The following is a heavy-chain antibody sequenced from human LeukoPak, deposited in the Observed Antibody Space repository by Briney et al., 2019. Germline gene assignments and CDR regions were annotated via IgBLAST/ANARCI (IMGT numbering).Heavy chain of an antibody. D-gene: IGHD3-10*01. CDR1: GGSISSSSYY. CDR3: ARHSYYYGSGSYSPFDY. V-gene: IGHV4-39*01. CDR2: IYYSGST. Sequence: KTSETLSLTCTVSGGSISSSSYYWGWIRQPPGKGLEWIGSIYYSGSTYYNPSLKSRVTISVDTSKNQFSLKLSSVTAADTAVYYCARHSYYYGSGSYSPFDYWGQGTLVTVSS. J-gene: IGHJ4*02.